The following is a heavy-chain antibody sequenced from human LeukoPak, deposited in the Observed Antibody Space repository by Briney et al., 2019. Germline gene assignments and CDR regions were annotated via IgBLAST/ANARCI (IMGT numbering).Heavy chain of an antibody. CDR1: GFTFSSYW. V-gene: IGHV3-74*01. J-gene: IGHJ3*02. D-gene: IGHD2-21*02. CDR2: INSDGSST. CDR3: ARAPVQYSGGDCDAFDI. Sequence: LAGGSLRLSCAASGFTFSSYWMHWVRQAPGKGLVWVSRINSDGSSTTYADSVKGRFTISRDNAKKTLYLQMNSLRAGDTAVFYCARAPVQYSGGDCDAFDIWGQGTMVTVSS.